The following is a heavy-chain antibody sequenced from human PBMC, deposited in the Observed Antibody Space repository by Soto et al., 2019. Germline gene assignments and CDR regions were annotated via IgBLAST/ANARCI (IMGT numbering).Heavy chain of an antibody. D-gene: IGHD3-10*01. V-gene: IGHV1-8*01. Sequence: ASLKVSCKASAYTFTSYDINWVRQATGQGLEWMGWMNPNSGNTGYAQKFQGRVTMTRNTSISTAYMELSSLRSEDTAVYYCASSSDMVRGAVDPSGMDVWGQGTRVTVSS. CDR3: ASSSDMVRGAVDPSGMDV. CDR2: MNPNSGNT. J-gene: IGHJ6*02. CDR1: AYTFTSYD.